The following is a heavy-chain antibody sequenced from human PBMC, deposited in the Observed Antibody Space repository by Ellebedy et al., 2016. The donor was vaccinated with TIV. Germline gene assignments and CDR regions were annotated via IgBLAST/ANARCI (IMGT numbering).Heavy chain of an antibody. D-gene: IGHD6-19*01. V-gene: IGHV3-21*06. CDR3: ARTGYSSDWYASN. CDR2: ISSSSSYI. Sequence: GESLKISCAASGFTFNTYSMNWVRQAPGKGLEWVSSISSSSSYIYYADSVKGRFTISRDNAKHSLYLQMDSLRAEDTAVYYCARTGYSSDWYASNWGQGTLVTVSS. CDR1: GFTFNTYS. J-gene: IGHJ4*02.